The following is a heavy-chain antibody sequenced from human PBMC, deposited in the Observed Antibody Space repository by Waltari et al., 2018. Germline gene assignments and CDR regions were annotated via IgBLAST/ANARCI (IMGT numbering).Heavy chain of an antibody. Sequence: QVQLVQSGAEVKKPGASVKVSCKASGYTFTGYYMHWVRQAPGQGLEWRGWINPNSGGTNDAQKFQGRVTMTRYTSISTAYMELSRLRSDDTAVYYCARNNWNDDYYFDYWGQGTLVTVSS. CDR3: ARNNWNDDYYFDY. J-gene: IGHJ4*02. CDR1: GYTFTGYY. CDR2: INPNSGGT. D-gene: IGHD1-20*01. V-gene: IGHV1-2*02.